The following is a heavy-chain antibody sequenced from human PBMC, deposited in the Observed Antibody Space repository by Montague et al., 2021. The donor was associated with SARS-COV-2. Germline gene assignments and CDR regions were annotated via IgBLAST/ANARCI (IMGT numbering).Heavy chain of an antibody. CDR1: RDSVSSNSAT. CDR2: TYYRSKWYN. CDR3: TSGREGNYNVMDV. D-gene: IGHD1-1*01. Sequence: CAISRDSVSSNSATWNWVRQSPSRGLEWLGRTYYRSKWYNDYVVSVRGRVTINPDTSKNQFSLQLNSVTPEDTAIYYCTSGREGNYNVMDVWGQGTTVTVSS. V-gene: IGHV6-1*01. J-gene: IGHJ6*02.